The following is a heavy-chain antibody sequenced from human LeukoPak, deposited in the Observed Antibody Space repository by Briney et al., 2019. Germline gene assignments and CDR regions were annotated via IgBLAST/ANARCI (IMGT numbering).Heavy chain of an antibody. CDR1: GFSFSTYA. J-gene: IGHJ4*02. CDR3: AKGHSRAGIITNFDY. Sequence: PGGSLRLSCAASGFSFSTYAMTWVRQAPGKGLEWVSGISGNGGSTYYAGSVKGRFTISRDNSKNTLSLQMNTLGAEDTALYYCAKGHSRAGIITNFDYWGQGTLVTVSS. V-gene: IGHV3-23*01. D-gene: IGHD1-14*01. CDR2: ISGNGGST.